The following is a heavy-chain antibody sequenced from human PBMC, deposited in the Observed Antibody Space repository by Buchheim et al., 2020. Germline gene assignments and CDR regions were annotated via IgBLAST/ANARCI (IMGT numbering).Heavy chain of an antibody. CDR3: AKDRNDYVWGSYRFGFDY. J-gene: IGHJ4*02. D-gene: IGHD3-16*02. V-gene: IGHV3-23*05. Sequence: EVQLLESGGGLAQPGGSLRLSCAASIFTFSSYAMSWVRHAPGKGLEWVSAIYNSGGSAYYADSVKGRFTISRDNSKNTLYLQMNSLRAEDTAVYYCAKDRNDYVWGSYRFGFDYWGLGTL. CDR2: IYNSGGSA. CDR1: IFTFSSYA.